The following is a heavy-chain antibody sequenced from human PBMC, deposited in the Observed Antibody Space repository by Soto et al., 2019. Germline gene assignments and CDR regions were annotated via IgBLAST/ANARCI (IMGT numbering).Heavy chain of an antibody. Sequence: PSETLSLTCTVSGGSISSYYWSWIRQPPGKGLEWIGYIYYSGDTIYNPSLKSRVTISVDTSKNQFSLKLSSVTAADTAVYYCARSGMVRGLLVYWGQGTLVTVSS. D-gene: IGHD3-10*01. CDR3: ARSGMVRGLLVY. CDR2: IYYSGDT. J-gene: IGHJ4*02. CDR1: GGSISSYY. V-gene: IGHV4-59*01.